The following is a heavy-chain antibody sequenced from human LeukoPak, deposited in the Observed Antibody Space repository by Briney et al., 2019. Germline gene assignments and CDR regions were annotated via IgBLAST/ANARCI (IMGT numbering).Heavy chain of an antibody. CDR1: GFTFSSYG. CDR2: ISYDAKSN. D-gene: IGHD2-21*02. V-gene: IGHV3-30*18. Sequence: PGRSLRLSCVTSGFTFSSYGMHWVRQVPGKGLEWVAVISYDAKSNYHVDSVKGRFTISRDNAKNTLYLQMNSLRAEDTAVYYCANTLHSYCGGDCLGYWGQGTLVTVSS. J-gene: IGHJ4*02. CDR3: ANTLHSYCGGDCLGY.